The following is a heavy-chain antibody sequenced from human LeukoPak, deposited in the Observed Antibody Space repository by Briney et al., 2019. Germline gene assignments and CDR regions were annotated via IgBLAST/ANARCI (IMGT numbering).Heavy chain of an antibody. Sequence: VKVSCKASGYTFTSYGISWVRQAPGQGLEWMGWISAYNGNTNYAQKLQGRVTMTTDTSTSTAYMELRSLRSDDTAVYYCARGMGYSYGHPQGAFDIWGQGTMVTVSS. CDR2: ISAYNGNT. D-gene: IGHD5-18*01. J-gene: IGHJ3*02. CDR3: ARGMGYSYGHPQGAFDI. V-gene: IGHV1-18*01. CDR1: GYTFTSYG.